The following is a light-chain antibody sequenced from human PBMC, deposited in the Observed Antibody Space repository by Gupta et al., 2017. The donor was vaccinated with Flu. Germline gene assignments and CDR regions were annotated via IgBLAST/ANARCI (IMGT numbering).Light chain of an antibody. CDR1: GRISTY. V-gene: IGKV1-39*01. Sequence: VGDRVTITYRASGRISTYLNWYQQKPGQAPKLLIYVTSILQSGVPSRFRGSGSGTDFTRTITNLQPEDSATYYCQQRYRGLTFGQGTRLEIK. CDR3: QQRYRGLT. CDR2: VTS. J-gene: IGKJ5*01.